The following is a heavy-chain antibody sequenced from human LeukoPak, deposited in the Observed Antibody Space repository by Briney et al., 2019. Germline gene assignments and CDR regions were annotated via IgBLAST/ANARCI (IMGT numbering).Heavy chain of an antibody. CDR1: GFTFSSNW. CDR2: IKQDGSQK. Sequence: PGRSLRLSCEPSGFTFSSNWMSWVRQAPGKGLEWVANIKQDGSQKYYVDSVKGRFTISRDNAKNSLYLQMNSLRADDTAVYYCARDLEGLDYWGQGTLVTVSS. V-gene: IGHV3-7*04. CDR3: ARDLEGLDY. J-gene: IGHJ4*02. D-gene: IGHD1-1*01.